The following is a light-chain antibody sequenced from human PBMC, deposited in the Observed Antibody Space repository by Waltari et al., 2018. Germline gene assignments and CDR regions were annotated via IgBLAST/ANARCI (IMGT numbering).Light chain of an antibody. CDR3: QSYDSSNLWV. CDR1: SDSIASKY. V-gene: IGLV6-57*04. CDR2: EDN. Sequence: FLPTQPHSVSESPGKTVTISCTHHSDSIASKYVQWYQRRPGRAPMTVIYEDNQRPSGVPDRFSGSIDSSSNSVSLTISGLKTEDEADYYCQSYDSSNLWVFGGGTKLTVL. J-gene: IGLJ3*02.